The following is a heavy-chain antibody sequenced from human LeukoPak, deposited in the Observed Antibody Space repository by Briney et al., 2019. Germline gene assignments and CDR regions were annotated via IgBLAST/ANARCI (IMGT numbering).Heavy chain of an antibody. CDR3: AKKVDDYYDSSGYSC. J-gene: IGHJ4*02. V-gene: IGHV3-23*01. CDR1: GFTFSSYA. CDR2: ISGSGGST. Sequence: GGSLRLSCAASGFTFSSYAMSWVRQAPGKGLEWVSAISGSGGSTYYADSVKGRFTISRDNSKNTLYLQMNSLRAEDTAVHYCAKKVDDYYDSSGYSCWGQGTLVTVSS. D-gene: IGHD3-22*01.